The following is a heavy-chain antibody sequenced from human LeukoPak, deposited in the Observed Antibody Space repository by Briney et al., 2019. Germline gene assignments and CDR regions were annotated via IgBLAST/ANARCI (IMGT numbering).Heavy chain of an antibody. D-gene: IGHD3-10*01. CDR1: GGTFSSYA. V-gene: IGHV1-69*01. Sequence: GASVKVSCKASGGTFSSYAISWVRQAPGQGLEWMGGIIPIFGTANYAQKFQGRVTITADESTSTAYMELSSLRSEDTAVYYCASRPMVRGVINHYYYYYYMDVWGKGTTVTISS. CDR2: IIPIFGTA. J-gene: IGHJ6*03. CDR3: ASRPMVRGVINHYYYYYYMDV.